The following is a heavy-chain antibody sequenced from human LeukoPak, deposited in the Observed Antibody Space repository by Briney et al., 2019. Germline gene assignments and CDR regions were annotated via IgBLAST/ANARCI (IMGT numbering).Heavy chain of an antibody. Sequence: PSETLSLTCTVSGGSISSSSYYWGWIRQPPGKGLEWIGSIYYSGSTYYNPSLKSRVTISVDTSKNQFSLKLSSVTAADTAVYYCARERVYDFWSGMTVDPVEPPTVWFDPWGQGTLVTVSS. CDR1: GGSISSSSYY. D-gene: IGHD3-3*01. J-gene: IGHJ5*02. CDR2: IYYSGST. CDR3: ARERVYDFWSGMTVDPVEPPTVWFDP. V-gene: IGHV4-39*02.